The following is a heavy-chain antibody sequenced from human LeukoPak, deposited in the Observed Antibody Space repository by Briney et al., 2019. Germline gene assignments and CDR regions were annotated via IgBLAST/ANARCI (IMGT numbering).Heavy chain of an antibody. V-gene: IGHV3-30-3*01. D-gene: IGHD3-16*01. J-gene: IGHJ4*02. CDR1: GFTFSSYA. Sequence: GRSLRLSCAASGFTFSSYAMHWVRQAPGKGLEWVAVISYDGSNKYYADSVKGRFTISRDNSKNTLYLQMDSLRAEDTARYYCAKDPTPSTLGGQGTLVTVSS. CDR3: AKDPTPSTL. CDR2: ISYDGSNK.